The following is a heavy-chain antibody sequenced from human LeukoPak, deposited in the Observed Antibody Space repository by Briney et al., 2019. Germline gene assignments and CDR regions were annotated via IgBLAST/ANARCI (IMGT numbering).Heavy chain of an antibody. J-gene: IGHJ4*02. CDR1: GITFSSYA. CDR3: ARAPVATAGRGDYFDY. Sequence: GRSLRLSCAASGITFSSYAMHWVRQAPGKGLEWVALMWYDGTNKDYAESVKGRFTISRDNSKNTLYLQMNSLPAEDTAVYYCARAPVATAGRGDYFDYWGQGTLVTVYS. V-gene: IGHV3-33*01. D-gene: IGHD6-25*01. CDR2: MWYDGTNK.